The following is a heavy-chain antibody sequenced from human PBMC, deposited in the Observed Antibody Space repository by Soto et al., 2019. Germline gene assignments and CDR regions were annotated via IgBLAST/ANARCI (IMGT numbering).Heavy chain of an antibody. CDR1: GGTFSSYA. J-gene: IGHJ5*02. Sequence: ASVKVSCKASGGTFSSYAISWVRQAPGQGLEWMGGIIPIFGTANYAQKFQGRVTITADESTSTAYMELSSLRSEDTAVYYCARDYYGSGSYRGGWFDPWGQGTLVTVSS. D-gene: IGHD3-10*01. CDR3: ARDYYGSGSYRGGWFDP. CDR2: IIPIFGTA. V-gene: IGHV1-69*13.